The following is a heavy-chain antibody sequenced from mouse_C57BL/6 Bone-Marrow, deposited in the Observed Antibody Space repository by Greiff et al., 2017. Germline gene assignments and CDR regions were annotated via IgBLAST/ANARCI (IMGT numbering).Heavy chain of an antibody. V-gene: IGHV5-16*01. Sequence: EVKLMESEGGLVQPGRSMKLSCTASGFTFSDYYMAWVRQVPEKGLEWVANINYDGSSTYYLDSLKSRFIISRDNAKHILYLQMSSLKSEDTATYYCARVRTLYYFDYWGQGTTLTVSS. CDR1: GFTFSDYY. J-gene: IGHJ2*01. CDR2: INYDGSST. CDR3: ARVRTLYYFDY.